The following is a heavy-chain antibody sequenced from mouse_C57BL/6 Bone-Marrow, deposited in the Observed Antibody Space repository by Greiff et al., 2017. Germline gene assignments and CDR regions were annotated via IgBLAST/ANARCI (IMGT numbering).Heavy chain of an antibody. CDR3: ASDGVLGWYFDV. D-gene: IGHD2-3*01. V-gene: IGHV7-3*01. Sequence: EVHLVESGGGLVQPGGSLSLSCAASGFTFTAYYMSWVRQPPGKALEWLGFIRNNANGYTTEYSASVKGRFSISSANSQSILYLRMNGLEAEDSSTYYCASDGVLGWYFDVWGTGTTVTVSS. CDR1: GFTFTAYY. J-gene: IGHJ1*03. CDR2: IRNNANGYTT.